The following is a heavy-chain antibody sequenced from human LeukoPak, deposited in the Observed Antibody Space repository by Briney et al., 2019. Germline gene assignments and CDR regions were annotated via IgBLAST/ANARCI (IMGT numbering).Heavy chain of an antibody. D-gene: IGHD1-26*01. V-gene: IGHV4-39*01. Sequence: SETLSLTCTVSGGSVSSSFYYWGWIRQPPGKGLEWIGSMYFSGSTHYNPSLKSRVTISVDTSKDQFSLKLTSVTAADTAVYYCANAASYSVDYWGQGTLVTVSS. CDR1: GGSVSSSFYY. J-gene: IGHJ4*02. CDR3: ANAASYSVDY. CDR2: MYFSGST.